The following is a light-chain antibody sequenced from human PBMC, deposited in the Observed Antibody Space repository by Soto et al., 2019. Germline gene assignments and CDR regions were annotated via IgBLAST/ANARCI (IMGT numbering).Light chain of an antibody. Sequence: EIVLTQSPATLSLSPVERATLSCRASQSVGSYLAWYQQKPGQAPRLLIHDASNRAAVIPARFSGSGSGTDFTLTISSLEPEDFAVYYCQQRSNWQTFGQGTKVDIK. CDR1: QSVGSY. J-gene: IGKJ1*01. CDR3: QQRSNWQT. V-gene: IGKV3-11*01. CDR2: DAS.